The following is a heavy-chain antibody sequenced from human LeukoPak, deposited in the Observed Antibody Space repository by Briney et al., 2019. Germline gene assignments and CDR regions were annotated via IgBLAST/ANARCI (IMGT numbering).Heavy chain of an antibody. D-gene: IGHD3-9*01. CDR3: ARDRGDTGYDY. Sequence: SETLSLTCTVSGGSISSYYWSWIRQPPGKGLEWIGYIYYSGSTNYNRSLKSRVTLSNDTSKNQFSLKLSSVTAADTAVYYCARDRGDTGYDYWGQGTLVTVSS. CDR1: GGSISSYY. V-gene: IGHV4-59*12. J-gene: IGHJ4*02. CDR2: IYYSGST.